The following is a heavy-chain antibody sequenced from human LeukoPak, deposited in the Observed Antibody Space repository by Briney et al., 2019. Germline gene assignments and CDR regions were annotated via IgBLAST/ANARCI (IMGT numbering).Heavy chain of an antibody. CDR1: GVSISSGGYY. V-gene: IGHV4-31*03. J-gene: IGHJ4*02. Sequence: SETLSLTCTVSGVSISSGGYYWSWIRQHPGTGLEWIGYTYYGGSTYSHPSLKSRFSISLDKSKNQFSLKLNSVTAADTAVYYCAGLKYYYDSSGYYYFGYWGQGTLVTVSS. CDR3: AGLKYYYDSSGYYYFGY. CDR2: TYYGGST. D-gene: IGHD3-22*01.